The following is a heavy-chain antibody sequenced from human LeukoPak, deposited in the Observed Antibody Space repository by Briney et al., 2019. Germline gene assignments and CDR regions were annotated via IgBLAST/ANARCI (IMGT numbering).Heavy chain of an antibody. V-gene: IGHV4-59*02. CDR1: GGSVSTYY. CDR2: VSHSGNT. D-gene: IGHD5-12*01. Sequence: PETLSLTCTVSGGSVSTYYWSWIRQPPRKELEWIGYVSHSGNTNCNPSLKSRDTMSLDTSKNHFSLRLSSVNTADTAVYYCARAGSGYSFDYWGQGSLVTVSS. CDR3: ARAGSGYSFDY. J-gene: IGHJ4*02.